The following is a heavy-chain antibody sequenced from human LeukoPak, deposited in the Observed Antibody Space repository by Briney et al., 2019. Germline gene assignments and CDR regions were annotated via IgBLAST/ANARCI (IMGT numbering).Heavy chain of an antibody. D-gene: IGHD3-3*01. CDR3: ARGSGTNFWSGYYTGFDS. J-gene: IGHJ4*02. Sequence: PGGSLRLSCAASGFTFSDYYMSWIRQAPGEGLEWVSYISSSGSTIYYADSLKGRFTISRDNAKNSLYLQMNSLRAEDTAVYYCARGSGTNFWSGYYTGFDSWGQGTLVTVSS. CDR2: ISSSGSTI. V-gene: IGHV3-11*04. CDR1: GFTFSDYY.